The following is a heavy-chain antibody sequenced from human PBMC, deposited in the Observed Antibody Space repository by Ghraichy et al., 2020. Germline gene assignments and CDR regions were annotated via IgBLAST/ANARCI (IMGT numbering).Heavy chain of an antibody. J-gene: IGHJ4*02. CDR3: ARADSGAYPPIDY. Sequence: GGTLRLSCAASGFTFSDHYMDWVRQAPGKGLEWVGRSRNKARGYTTESAASVRGRFTVSRDDSKNSLYLQMNSLKTEDTAVYYCARADSGAYPPIDYWGQGTLVTVSS. D-gene: IGHD3-16*01. CDR2: SRNKARGYTT. V-gene: IGHV3-72*01. CDR1: GFTFSDHY.